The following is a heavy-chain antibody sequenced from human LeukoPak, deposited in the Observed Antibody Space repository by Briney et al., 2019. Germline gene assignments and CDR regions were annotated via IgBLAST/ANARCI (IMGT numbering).Heavy chain of an antibody. J-gene: IGHJ4*02. D-gene: IGHD6-19*01. CDR3: ARLGWESSGWYVDY. Sequence: GASVKVSCKASGYTFSSYHISWVRQAPGQGLEWMGWISGYNGNTNYEQKFQGRVTMTTDTSTGTAYMELRSLRSDDTAVYYCARLGWESSGWYVDYWGQGTLVTVSS. V-gene: IGHV1-18*01. CDR2: ISGYNGNT. CDR1: GYTFSSYH.